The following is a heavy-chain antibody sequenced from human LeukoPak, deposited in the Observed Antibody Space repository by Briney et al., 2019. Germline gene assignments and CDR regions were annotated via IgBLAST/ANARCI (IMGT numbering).Heavy chain of an antibody. CDR3: AREARGLTYFDY. Sequence: GGSPRLSCAASGFTFSSYSMNWVRQAPGKGLEWVSSISSSSSYIYYADSVKGRFTISRGNAKNSLYLQMSSLRAEDTAVYYCAREARGLTYFDYWGQGTLVTVSS. V-gene: IGHV3-21*01. CDR1: GFTFSSYS. J-gene: IGHJ4*02. CDR2: ISSSSSYI.